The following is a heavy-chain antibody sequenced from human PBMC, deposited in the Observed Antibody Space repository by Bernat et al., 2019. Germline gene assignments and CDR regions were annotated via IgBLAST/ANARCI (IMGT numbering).Heavy chain of an antibody. CDR3: ARLSSSYYFDY. J-gene: IGHJ4*02. CDR1: GFTFSDHF. V-gene: IGHV3-72*01. CDR2: IRNRAIGYTT. Sequence: EVQLVDSGGGLVQPGGSLRLSCAASGFTFSDHFMDWVRQAPGKGLEWVGRIRNRAIGYTTYYAASVKGRFSISRDDSKNSLYLQMNGLKTEDTAVYFCARLSSSYYFDYWGQGTLVTVSS. D-gene: IGHD6-6*01.